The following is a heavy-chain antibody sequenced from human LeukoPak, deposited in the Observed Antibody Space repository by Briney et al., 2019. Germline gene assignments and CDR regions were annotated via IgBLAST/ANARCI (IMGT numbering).Heavy chain of an antibody. CDR3: ARLGIYPIQGYNYNYHYMDV. D-gene: IGHD1-1*01. CDR2: YYYTGSP. V-gene: IGHV4-59*08. J-gene: IGHJ6*03. CDR1: GASISSSY. Sequence: SETPSLTSTLSGASISSSYWSWIRQPLGTGLWWSWHYYYTGSPNYNPPPKSRVTISVDMSNNQFSLQLSSVTAADTAAYYCARLGIYPIQGYNYNYHYMDVWAKGTTVTVSS.